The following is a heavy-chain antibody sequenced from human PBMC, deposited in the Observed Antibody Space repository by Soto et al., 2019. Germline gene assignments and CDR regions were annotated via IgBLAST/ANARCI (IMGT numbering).Heavy chain of an antibody. J-gene: IGHJ5*02. CDR3: AKDGDGAVAGKHKPYKWFDP. CDR2: ISGSGGST. D-gene: IGHD6-19*01. Sequence: GGSLRLSCAASGVTFSSYAMSWVRQAPGKGLEWVSAISGSGGSTYYADSVKGRFTISRDNSKNTLYLQMNSLRAEDTAVYYCAKDGDGAVAGKHKPYKWFDPSGQAPLVTVSS. CDR1: GVTFSSYA. V-gene: IGHV3-23*01.